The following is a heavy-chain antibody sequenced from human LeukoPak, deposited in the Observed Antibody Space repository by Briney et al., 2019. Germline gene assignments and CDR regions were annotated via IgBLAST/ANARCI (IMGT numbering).Heavy chain of an antibody. J-gene: IGHJ6*02. CDR1: GYTFTSYG. V-gene: IGHV1-18*01. CDR3: ARAITVSRYYYYYDMDV. D-gene: IGHD3-10*01. Sequence: ASVKVSCKASGYTFTSYGISWVRQAPGQGLEWMGWISAYNGNTNYAQKLRGRVTMTTDTSTSTAYMELRSLRSDDTAVYYCARAITVSRYYYYYDMDVWGQGTTVTVSS. CDR2: ISAYNGNT.